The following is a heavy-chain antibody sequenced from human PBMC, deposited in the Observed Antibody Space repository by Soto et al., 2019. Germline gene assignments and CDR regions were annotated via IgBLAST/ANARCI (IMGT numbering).Heavy chain of an antibody. J-gene: IGHJ4*02. CDR2: VFSAGST. Sequence: SETLSLTCTISGASTGGYYWSWIRQSPGKGLEWIGYVFSAGSTKYNPSLQSRVAISIDTSKRQFSLKLTSVTAADTALYYCARHWWSSGSYLVFDSWGQGTLVTVSS. CDR1: GASTGGYY. V-gene: IGHV4-59*08. D-gene: IGHD6-19*01. CDR3: ARHWWSSGSYLVFDS.